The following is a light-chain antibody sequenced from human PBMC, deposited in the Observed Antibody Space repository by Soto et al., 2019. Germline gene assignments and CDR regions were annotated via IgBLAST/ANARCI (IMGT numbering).Light chain of an antibody. Sequence: QSVLTQPPSASGYPGQSVTISCTGTKNDIGVYDFVSWYQHHPGKAPRLIIYEVVQRPSGVPDRFSGSKSGNTASLTVSGLQGGDEADYFCKSYAGSNTYVFGSGTKVTVL. V-gene: IGLV2-8*01. CDR3: KSYAGSNTYV. CDR2: EVV. J-gene: IGLJ1*01. CDR1: KNDIGVYDF.